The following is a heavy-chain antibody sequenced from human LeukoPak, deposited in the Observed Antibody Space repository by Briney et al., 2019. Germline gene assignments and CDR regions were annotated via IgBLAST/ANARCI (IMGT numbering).Heavy chain of an antibody. D-gene: IGHD6-19*01. Sequence: PGGSLRLSCAASGFTFSSYSMNWVRQAPGKGLEWVSYISSSSSTIYYADSVKGRFTISRDNAKNSLYLQMNSLRAEDTAVCYCFSQWLVPSYYYGMDVWGQGTTVTVSS. CDR2: ISSSSSTI. J-gene: IGHJ6*02. CDR1: GFTFSSYS. CDR3: FSQWLVPSYYYGMDV. V-gene: IGHV3-48*01.